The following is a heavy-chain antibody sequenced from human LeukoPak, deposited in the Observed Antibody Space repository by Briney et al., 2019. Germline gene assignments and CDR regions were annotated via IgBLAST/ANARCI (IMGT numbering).Heavy chain of an antibody. CDR3: AREVMSEYSSGWLDY. D-gene: IGHD6-19*01. J-gene: IGHJ4*02. CDR2: ISSSSSTI. Sequence: PGGSLRLSCAASGFTFSSYSMNWVRQAPGKGLEWVSYISSSSSTIYYADSVKGRFTISRDNAKNSLYLQMNSLRAEDTAVYYCAREVMSEYSSGWLDYWGQGTLVTVSS. V-gene: IGHV3-48*04. CDR1: GFTFSSYS.